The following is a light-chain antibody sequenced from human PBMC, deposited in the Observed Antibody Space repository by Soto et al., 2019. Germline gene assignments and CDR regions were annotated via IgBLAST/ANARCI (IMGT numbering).Light chain of an antibody. CDR2: AAS. Sequence: DFQMTQSPSSLSASVGDRVTITCRASQSISSYLNWYQQKPGKAPKLLIYAASSLQSGVPSRFSGSGSGTDFTLTISSLQPEDFATYYCQQTYSSLYTFGQGIELEIK. CDR1: QSISSY. CDR3: QQTYSSLYT. J-gene: IGKJ2*01. V-gene: IGKV1-39*01.